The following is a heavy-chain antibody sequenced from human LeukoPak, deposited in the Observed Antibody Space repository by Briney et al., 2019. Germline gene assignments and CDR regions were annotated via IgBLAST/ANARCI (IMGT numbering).Heavy chain of an antibody. Sequence: ASVKVSCKASGYTFTGYYMHWVRQAPGQGLEWMGWINPNSGGTNYAQKFQGRVTMTRDTSISTAYMELSRLRSDDTAVYYCARVEMATKIALFDYWGQGTLVTVSS. D-gene: IGHD5-24*01. CDR2: INPNSGGT. CDR1: GYTFTGYY. V-gene: IGHV1-2*02. CDR3: ARVEMATKIALFDY. J-gene: IGHJ4*02.